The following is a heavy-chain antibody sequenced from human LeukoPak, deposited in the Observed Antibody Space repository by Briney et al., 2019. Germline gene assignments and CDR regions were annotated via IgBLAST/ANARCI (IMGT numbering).Heavy chain of an antibody. CDR2: ISGYNGNT. D-gene: IGHD3-10*01. CDR3: ARATPRVRGVIFRRDYYYYYMDV. J-gene: IGHJ6*03. Sequence: ASVKVSCKASGYTFTSYGISWVRQAPGQGLEWMGWISGYNGNTNYAQQKLQGRVTMTTDTSTSTAYMELRSLRSDDTAVYYCARATPRVRGVIFRRDYYYYYMDVWGKGTTVTVSS. V-gene: IGHV1-18*01. CDR1: GYTFTSYG.